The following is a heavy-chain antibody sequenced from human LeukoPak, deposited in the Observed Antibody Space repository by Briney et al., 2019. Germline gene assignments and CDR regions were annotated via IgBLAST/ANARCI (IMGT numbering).Heavy chain of an antibody. Sequence: SETLSLTRTVSGGSISSSSYYWGWIRQPPGKGLEWIGSIYYSGSTYYNPSLKSRVTISVDTSKNQFSLKLSSVTAADTAVYYCANVDIVATGEYYFDYWGQGTLVTVSS. CDR3: ANVDIVATGEYYFDY. CDR2: IYYSGST. V-gene: IGHV4-39*01. J-gene: IGHJ4*02. CDR1: GGSISSSSYY. D-gene: IGHD5-12*01.